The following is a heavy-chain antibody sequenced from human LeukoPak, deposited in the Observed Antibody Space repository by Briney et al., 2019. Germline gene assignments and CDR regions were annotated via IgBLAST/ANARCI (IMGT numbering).Heavy chain of an antibody. J-gene: IGHJ1*01. D-gene: IGHD6-13*01. V-gene: IGHV1-46*01. CDR1: GYTFTSYY. CDR3: SSWYGDFQH. CDR2: INPSGGST. Sequence: GAPVKVSCKASGYTFTSYYMHWVRQAPRQGLEWMEIINPSGGSTSYAQKFQGRVTMTRDTSTSTVYMELSSLRSEDTAVYYCSSWYGDFQHWGQGTLVTVSS.